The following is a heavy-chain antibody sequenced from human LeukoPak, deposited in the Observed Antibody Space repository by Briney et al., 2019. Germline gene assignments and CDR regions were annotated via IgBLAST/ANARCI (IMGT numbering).Heavy chain of an antibody. Sequence: ASVKVSCKASGSTFTGYNIHWVRQAPGQGLEWMGWLNPNSGGTNYAQKFQGRVTMTRDTSICTAYMELSTLRSDDTAVYYCARINTVCGGINNDYWGQGTLVTVSS. CDR2: LNPNSGGT. V-gene: IGHV1-2*02. CDR1: GSTFTGYN. CDR3: ARINTVCGGINNDY. J-gene: IGHJ4*02. D-gene: IGHD3-3*01.